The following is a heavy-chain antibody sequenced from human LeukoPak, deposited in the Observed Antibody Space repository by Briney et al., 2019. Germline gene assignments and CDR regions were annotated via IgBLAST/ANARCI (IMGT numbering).Heavy chain of an antibody. CDR1: GLTFSSHW. Sequence: GGSLRLSCAASGLTFSSHWMHWVCQAPGKELVWVSRITNDGSNTTYADSVKGRFTISRDNAKNMLYLQVNSLRAEDTAVYYYATQHGGNPAYSGQGTLVTVSS. CDR2: ITNDGSNT. V-gene: IGHV3-74*01. CDR3: ATQHGGNPAY. J-gene: IGHJ4*02. D-gene: IGHD1-14*01.